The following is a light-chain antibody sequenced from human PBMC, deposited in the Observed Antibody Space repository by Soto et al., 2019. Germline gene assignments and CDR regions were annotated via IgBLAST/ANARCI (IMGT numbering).Light chain of an antibody. J-gene: IGKJ3*01. CDR3: QQYNNWPPIFT. CDR2: GVS. Sequence: EIVMTQSPATLSVSPGERATLSCRASQSVSSNLAWYQQKPGQAPRLLIFGVSTRATGIPARFSGSGSGTEFTLTISSLQSEDFAVYYCQQYNNWPPIFTFGPGTKVDFK. CDR1: QSVSSN. V-gene: IGKV3-15*01.